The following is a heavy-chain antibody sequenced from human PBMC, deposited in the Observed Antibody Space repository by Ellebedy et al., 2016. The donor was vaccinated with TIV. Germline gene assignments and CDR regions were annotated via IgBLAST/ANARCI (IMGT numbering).Heavy chain of an antibody. V-gene: IGHV3-15*07. CDR3: ARYCVSTTCYPFIGY. J-gene: IGHJ4*02. CDR2: INSKSDGWTI. D-gene: IGHD2-2*01. Sequence: PSETLSLTCAASGITFSNAWMHWVRQAPGKGLAWVGRINSKSDGWTIDYAAPVKGRFTISRDDSKDTLYLQMNSLKTEDTAVYYCARYCVSTTCYPFIGYWGQGTLVTVSS. CDR1: GITFSNAW.